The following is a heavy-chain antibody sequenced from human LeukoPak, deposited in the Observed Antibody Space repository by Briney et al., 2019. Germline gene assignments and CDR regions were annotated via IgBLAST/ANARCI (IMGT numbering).Heavy chain of an antibody. J-gene: IGHJ6*03. CDR3: ARLRSSVRGVIFFYYMDV. V-gene: IGHV4-61*02. CDR1: GGSISSGSYY. CDR2: IYTSGST. D-gene: IGHD3-10*02. Sequence: SETLSLTCTVSGGSISSGSYYWSWIRQPAGKGLEWIGRIYTSGSTNYNPSLKSRVTISVDTSKNQFSLKLSSVTAADTAVYYCARLRSSVRGVIFFYYMDVWGKGTTVTISS.